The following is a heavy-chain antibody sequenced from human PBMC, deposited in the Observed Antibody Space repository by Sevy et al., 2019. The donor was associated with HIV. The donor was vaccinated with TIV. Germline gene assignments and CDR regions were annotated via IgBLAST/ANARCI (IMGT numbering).Heavy chain of an antibody. J-gene: IGHJ6*02. CDR1: GFTFSDYY. D-gene: IGHD4-17*01. CDR3: ARASFFTVTIPSGMDV. Sequence: GGSLRLSCAASGFTFSDYYMSWIRQAPGKGLEWVSYISSSGSTIYYPDSVKGRFTISRDNAKNSLYLQMNSLRAEDTAVYYCARASFFTVTIPSGMDVWGQGTTVTVSS. V-gene: IGHV3-11*01. CDR2: ISSSGSTI.